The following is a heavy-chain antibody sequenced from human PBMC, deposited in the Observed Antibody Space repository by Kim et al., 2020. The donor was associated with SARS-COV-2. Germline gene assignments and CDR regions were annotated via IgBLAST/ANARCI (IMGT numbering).Heavy chain of an antibody. D-gene: IGHD5-12*01. V-gene: IGHV6-1*01. J-gene: IGHJ4*02. CDR1: GDIVSSDSAA. CDR2: TYSLSHCYS. CDR3: ARDHQYSIDY. Sequence: SQTLSLTCVISGDIVSSDSAAWNWIRQSPSRVLAFLCRTYSLSHCYSSSASSFTSLITITPDTSKNQFSLPLKSVTPEDTAMYYCARDHQYSIDYWGQGTLVTVSS.